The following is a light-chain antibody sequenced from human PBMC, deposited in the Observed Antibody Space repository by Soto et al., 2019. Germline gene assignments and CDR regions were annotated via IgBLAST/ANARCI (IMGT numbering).Light chain of an antibody. CDR1: QSVLYSSNNKNY. V-gene: IGKV4-1*01. CDR2: WAS. Sequence: DIVMTQSPDSLAVSLGERATINCKSSQSVLYSSNNKNYLAWYQQKPGQPPKLLIYWASTREPGVPDRFSGSGSETDFTLTISSLQAEDVAVYYCQQYYSTPFTFGQGTKLEIK. J-gene: IGKJ2*01. CDR3: QQYYSTPFT.